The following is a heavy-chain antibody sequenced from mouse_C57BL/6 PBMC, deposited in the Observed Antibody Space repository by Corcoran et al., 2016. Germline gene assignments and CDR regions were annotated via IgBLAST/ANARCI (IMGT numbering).Heavy chain of an antibody. D-gene: IGHD4-1*01. CDR2: INPNNGGT. J-gene: IGHJ3*01. V-gene: IGHV1-26*01. CDR3: ARKGYWDPFAY. CDR1: GYTFTDYY. Sequence: EVQLQQSGPELVKPGASVKISCKASGYTFTDYYMNWVKQSHGKSLEWIGDINPNNGGTSYNQKFKGKATLTVDKSSSTAYMELRSLTSEDSAVYYCARKGYWDPFAYWGQGTLVTVSA.